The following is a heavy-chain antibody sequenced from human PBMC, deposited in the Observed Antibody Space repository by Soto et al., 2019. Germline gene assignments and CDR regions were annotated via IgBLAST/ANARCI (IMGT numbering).Heavy chain of an antibody. V-gene: IGHV3-30-3*01. CDR2: ITYDGSST. D-gene: IGHD3-9*01. CDR3: ARDGGVKRYFDWASYGMDV. Sequence: GGSLRLSCAASGFTFSSYAMSWVRQAPGKGLEWVAVITYDGSSTYYADSVKGRFTISRDTSKNTLYLQMNSLRAEDTAVYYCARDGGVKRYFDWASYGMDVWGQGTTVTVSS. CDR1: GFTFSSYA. J-gene: IGHJ6*02.